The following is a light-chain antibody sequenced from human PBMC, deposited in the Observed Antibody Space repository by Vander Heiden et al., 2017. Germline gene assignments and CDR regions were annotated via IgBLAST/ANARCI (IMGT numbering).Light chain of an antibody. Sequence: FILTHPHSVSESPGETVTISCTRSSGPITSNYVQWYQQRPGRSPTVVIYEDTQRPSGVPDRFSGSIDRSSNSASLTISGLTTEDETDYYCQSYDNNNQWVFGGGTRLTVL. CDR3: QSYDNNNQWV. CDR2: EDT. V-gene: IGLV6-57*01. J-gene: IGLJ3*02. CDR1: SGPITSNY.